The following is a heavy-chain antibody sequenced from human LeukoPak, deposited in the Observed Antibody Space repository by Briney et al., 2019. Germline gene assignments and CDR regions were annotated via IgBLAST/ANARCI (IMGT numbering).Heavy chain of an antibody. J-gene: IGHJ6*02. CDR1: GYTFTGYY. V-gene: IGHV1-2*02. CDR3: ARDEKQPYSYYYGMDV. D-gene: IGHD6-13*01. Sequence: ASVKVSCKASGYTFTGYYMHWVRQAPGQGLEWMGWINPNSGGTNYAQKFQGRVTMTRDTSISTAYRELSRLRSDEPAVYYCARDEKQPYSYYYGMDVWGQGTTVTVSS. CDR2: INPNSGGT.